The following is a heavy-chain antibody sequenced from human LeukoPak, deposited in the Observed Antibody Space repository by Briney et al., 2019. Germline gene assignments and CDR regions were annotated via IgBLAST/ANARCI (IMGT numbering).Heavy chain of an antibody. CDR2: INHSGST. J-gene: IGHJ4*02. V-gene: IGHV4-34*01. Sequence: PSETLSLTCAVYGGSFSGYYWSWIRQPPGKGLEWIGEINHSGSTNYNPSLKSRVTISVDTSKNQFSLKLSSVTAADTAVYYCARGVLQPYGYWGQGTLVTVSS. CDR1: GGSFSGYY. D-gene: IGHD2/OR15-2a*01. CDR3: ARGVLQPYGY.